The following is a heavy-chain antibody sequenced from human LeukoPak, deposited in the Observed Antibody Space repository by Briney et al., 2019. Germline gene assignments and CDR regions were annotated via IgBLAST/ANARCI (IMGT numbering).Heavy chain of an antibody. D-gene: IGHD5-18*01. CDR1: GFTFSSYW. V-gene: IGHV3-7*01. CDR3: ARDANNKYSYGEIYYFDY. J-gene: IGHJ4*02. Sequence: GGSLRLSCAAPGFTFSSYWMSWVRQAPGKGLEWVANIKQDGSEKYYVDSVKGRFTISRDNAKNSLYLQMNSLRAEDTAVYYCARDANNKYSYGEIYYFDYWGQGTLVTVSS. CDR2: IKQDGSEK.